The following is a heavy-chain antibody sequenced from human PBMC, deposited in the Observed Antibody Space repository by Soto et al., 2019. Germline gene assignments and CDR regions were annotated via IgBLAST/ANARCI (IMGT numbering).Heavy chain of an antibody. D-gene: IGHD6-19*01. V-gene: IGHV3-23*01. Sequence: GSLRLSCAASGFTFSSYAMSWVRQAPGKGLEWVSAISGSGGSTYYADSVKGRFTISRDNSKNTLYLQMNSLRAEDTAVYYCAKDGIEEMAVNPTDYWGQGTLVTVSS. CDR2: ISGSGGST. CDR1: GFTFSSYA. CDR3: AKDGIEEMAVNPTDY. J-gene: IGHJ4*02.